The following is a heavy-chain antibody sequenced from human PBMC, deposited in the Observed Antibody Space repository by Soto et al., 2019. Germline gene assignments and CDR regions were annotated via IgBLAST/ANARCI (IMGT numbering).Heavy chain of an antibody. V-gene: IGHV3-21*02. D-gene: IGHD3-9*01. CDR2: XNEDSTYI. CDR3: VRDLGRYFRSGYMDL. Sequence: EVQLVESGGGLVKPGGSLRLSCTASGFAFNTYSMNWVRQAPGKGLXXXXXXNEDSTYIYYADSLRGRITISRDNAKDSLFLQMNSLRPDDTAVYYCVRDLGRYFRSGYMDLWGDGATVTVSS. J-gene: IGHJ6*03. CDR1: GFAFNTYS.